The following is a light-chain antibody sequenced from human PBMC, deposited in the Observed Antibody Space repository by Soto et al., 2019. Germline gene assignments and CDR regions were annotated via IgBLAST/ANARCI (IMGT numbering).Light chain of an antibody. CDR3: QQRGDWPLYT. CDR1: QSINYN. CDR2: DAS. Sequence: EIVLTQSPATLSLSPGERATLSCRASQSINYNLAWYQQKPGQAPRLLIYDASNRATGVPARFSGSGSGTDFTLSISSLEPEDFAVYYCQQRGDWPLYTFGQGSRLEIK. V-gene: IGKV3-11*01. J-gene: IGKJ2*01.